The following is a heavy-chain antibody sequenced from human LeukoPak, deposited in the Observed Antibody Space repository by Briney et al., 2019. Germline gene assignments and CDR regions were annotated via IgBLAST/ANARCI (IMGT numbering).Heavy chain of an antibody. J-gene: IGHJ6*02. V-gene: IGHV3-48*03. Sequence: GGSLRLSCAASGFTFSSYEMNWVRQAPGKGLEWVSYISSSGSTIYYADSVKGRFTISRDNAKNPLYLQMNSLRAEDTAVYYCARWHCSSTSCQDYYYGMDVWGQGTTVTVSS. D-gene: IGHD2-2*01. CDR2: ISSSGSTI. CDR1: GFTFSSYE. CDR3: ARWHCSSTSCQDYYYGMDV.